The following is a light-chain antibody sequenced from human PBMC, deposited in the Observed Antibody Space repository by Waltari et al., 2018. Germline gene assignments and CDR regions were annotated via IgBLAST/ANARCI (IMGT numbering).Light chain of an antibody. CDR2: RSV. V-gene: IGLV1-47*01. Sequence: QSVLTQSPSASGTPGQRVTISCSGSSSNIGSNYVYWYQQLPGTAPNLLIYRSVQRPSGVPARFSGSKSGTSASLAISGLRSEDEGDYYCVAWDDSLSGLWVFGGGTKLTVL. CDR3: VAWDDSLSGLWV. J-gene: IGLJ3*02. CDR1: SSNIGSNY.